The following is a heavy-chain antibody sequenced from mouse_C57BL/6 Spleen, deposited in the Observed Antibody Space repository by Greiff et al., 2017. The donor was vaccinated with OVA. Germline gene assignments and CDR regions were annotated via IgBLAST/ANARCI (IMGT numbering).Heavy chain of an antibody. CDR1: GYSITSGYF. D-gene: IGHD3-1*01. CDR3: ARGGYYFDY. Sequence: EVKLMESGPGLVKPSQSLSLTCSVSGYSITSGYFWYLIRQPRGNIQECMGNISYDGSNNYNPSLKNRISITRDTSKNQLFLYVDSVTTAGTTKYYCARGGYYFDYWGQGTTLTVSS. V-gene: IGHV3-6*01. J-gene: IGHJ2*01. CDR2: ISYDGSN.